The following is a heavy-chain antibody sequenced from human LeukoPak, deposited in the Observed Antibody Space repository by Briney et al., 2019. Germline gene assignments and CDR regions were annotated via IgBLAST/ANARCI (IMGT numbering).Heavy chain of an antibody. V-gene: IGHV1-18*04. CDR3: ARDSVDGSGTYYNDSPDY. Sequence: ASVKVSCMASGYTFTSYYMHWVRQAPGQGLEWMAWISAYNGNTDYAQNLRGRVTMTTDPSTSTAYMELRSLRSDDTAVYYCARDSVDGSGTYYNDSPDYWGQGTLVTVSS. CDR1: GYTFTSYY. D-gene: IGHD3-10*01. J-gene: IGHJ4*02. CDR2: ISAYNGNT.